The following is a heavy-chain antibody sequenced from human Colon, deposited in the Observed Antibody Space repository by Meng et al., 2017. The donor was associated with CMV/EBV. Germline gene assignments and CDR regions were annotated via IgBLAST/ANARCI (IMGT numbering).Heavy chain of an antibody. D-gene: IGHD3-3*01. V-gene: IGHV3-30-3*01. CDR1: GFTFSSYA. J-gene: IGHJ6*02. CDR3: ARDGAPTYYDFWSGPTYYYYGMDV. CDR2: ISYDGSNK. Sequence: GGSLRLSCAASGFTFSSYAMHWVRQAPGKGLEWVAVISYDGSNKYYADSVKGRFTISRDNSKNTLYLQMNSLRAEDTAVYYCARDGAPTYYDFWSGPTYYYYGMDVWGQGTTVTV.